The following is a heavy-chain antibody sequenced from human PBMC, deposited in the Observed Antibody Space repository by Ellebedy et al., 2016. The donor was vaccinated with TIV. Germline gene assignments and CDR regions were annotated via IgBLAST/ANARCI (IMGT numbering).Heavy chain of an antibody. Sequence: PGGSLRLSCAASGFTFSTYAMHWVRQAPGKGLNWVAVIWHDGSNKYYADSVKGRFTISRDNSKNTLYLQLNSLRAEDTAVYYCAKGANIASAGTFAIDYWGQGNLVTVSS. CDR3: AKGANIASAGTFAIDY. V-gene: IGHV3-33*06. J-gene: IGHJ4*02. CDR1: GFTFSTYA. CDR2: IWHDGSNK. D-gene: IGHD6-13*01.